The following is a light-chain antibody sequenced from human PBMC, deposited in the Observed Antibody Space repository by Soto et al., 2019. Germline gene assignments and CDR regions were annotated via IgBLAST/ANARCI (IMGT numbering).Light chain of an antibody. CDR2: AAS. V-gene: IGKV1-5*01. Sequence: DIQLTQSPSTLSASVGDRVSITCRASQTIISWLAWYQQKSGKAPNLLIYAASSLESGVPSRFSGSGSGTEFTLTISSLQPDDVATYYCQQYHGYPWTFGQGTKVEIK. CDR1: QTIISW. CDR3: QQYHGYPWT. J-gene: IGKJ1*01.